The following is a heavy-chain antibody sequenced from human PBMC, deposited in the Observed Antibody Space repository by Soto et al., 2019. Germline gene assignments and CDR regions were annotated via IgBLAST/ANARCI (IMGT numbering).Heavy chain of an antibody. V-gene: IGHV3-30-3*01. CDR2: ISSEGGEK. CDR3: ARSGSATAMVRGVVNYRGLAV. D-gene: IGHD3-10*01. Sequence: QVQLLETGGDVVQPGRSVRLSCVASGFSFGSYPMHWVRQAPGKGLEWLAGISSEGGEKFHAQSVKGRFTISRGNSKTAMYLPMNSLYPEDSAADHCARSGSATAMVRGVVNYRGLAVWGLGTTVTVS. J-gene: IGHJ6*02. CDR1: GFSFGSYP.